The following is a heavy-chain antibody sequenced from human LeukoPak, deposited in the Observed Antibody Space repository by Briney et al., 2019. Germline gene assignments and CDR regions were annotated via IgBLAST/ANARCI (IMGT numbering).Heavy chain of an antibody. CDR3: ATLKGWYGEGCFDY. J-gene: IGHJ4*02. D-gene: IGHD3-10*01. V-gene: IGHV3-53*01. CDR2: IYPDGKA. CDR1: GVTVSTIY. Sequence: GGSLRLSCAASGVTVSTIYMGWVRQAPGKGLDWVSVIYPDGKAYYAESVKGRFTIPRDSSENTLFLQMNSLRAEDTAVYYCATLKGWYGEGCFDYWGQGTLVTVSS.